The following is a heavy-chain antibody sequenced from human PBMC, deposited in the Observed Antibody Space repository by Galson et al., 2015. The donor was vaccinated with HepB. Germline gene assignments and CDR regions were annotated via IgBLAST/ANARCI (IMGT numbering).Heavy chain of an antibody. Sequence: SLRLSCAASGFTFSSYSMNWVRQAPGKGLEWVSSISSSSSYIYYADSVKGRFTISRDNAKNSLYLQMNSLRAEDTAVYYCAREGSSSWYDTGAFGGYYYYGMDVWGQGTTVTVSS. D-gene: IGHD6-13*01. J-gene: IGHJ6*02. CDR2: ISSSSSYI. CDR3: AREGSSSWYDTGAFGGYYYYGMDV. CDR1: GFTFSSYS. V-gene: IGHV3-21*01.